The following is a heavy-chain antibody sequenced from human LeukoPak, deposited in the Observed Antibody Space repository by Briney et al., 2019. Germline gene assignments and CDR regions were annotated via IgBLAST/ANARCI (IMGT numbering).Heavy chain of an antibody. CDR1: GGSISTYY. CDR3: ARHGLGYSGRLDVFDI. J-gene: IGHJ3*02. V-gene: IGHV4-59*08. CDR2: GYYSGST. D-gene: IGHD1-26*01. Sequence: PSETLSLTCTVSGGSISTYYWSWVRQPPGKGLEWIGYGYYSGSTDYIPSLKSRVTISVDTSKNQFSLKLSSVTAADTAVYYCARHGLGYSGRLDVFDIWGQGTMVTVSS.